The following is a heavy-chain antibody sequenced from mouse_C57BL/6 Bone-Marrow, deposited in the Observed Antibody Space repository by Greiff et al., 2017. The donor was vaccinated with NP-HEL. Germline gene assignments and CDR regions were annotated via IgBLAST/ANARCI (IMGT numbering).Heavy chain of an antibody. CDR1: GYAFSSSW. CDR3: ASLDDDYWAWFAY. D-gene: IGHD2-3*01. J-gene: IGHJ3*01. V-gene: IGHV1-82*01. CDR2: IYPGAGDT. Sequence: QVQLQQSGPELVKPGASVKISCTASGYAFSSSWMNWVKQRPGKGLEWIGRIYPGAGDTNYNGKFKGKATLTADKSSSTAYMQLSSLTSEDSAVYFCASLDDDYWAWFAYWGQGTLVTVSA.